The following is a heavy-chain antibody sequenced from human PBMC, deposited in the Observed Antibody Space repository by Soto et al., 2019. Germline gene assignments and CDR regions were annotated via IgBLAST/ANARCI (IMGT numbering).Heavy chain of an antibody. D-gene: IGHD6-13*01. Sequence: RTCTVSGGSISSNYWTWIRQPPGKGLEWIGYVYNSGSTNYNPSLKSRVTISEDTSKSQFSLKVNSMTAADTAVYYCARYRREAVAGYTLDNWGQGILVTVSS. V-gene: IGHV4-59*01. CDR1: GGSISSNY. CDR2: VYNSGST. J-gene: IGHJ4*02. CDR3: ARYRREAVAGYTLDN.